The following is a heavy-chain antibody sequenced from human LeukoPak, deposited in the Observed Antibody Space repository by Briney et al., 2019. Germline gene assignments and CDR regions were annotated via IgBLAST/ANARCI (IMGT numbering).Heavy chain of an antibody. D-gene: IGHD1-20*01. CDR1: GFTFSSYG. CDR2: ISYEGRNI. J-gene: IGHJ3*02. V-gene: IGHV3-30*18. CDR3: AKDRSMTGNNDAFDI. Sequence: GGSLKLSCAASGFTFSSYGVHWVRQAPGKGLEWVTVISYEGRNIFYADSVTGRFIISRDNSKNTLYLQMNSLRDEDTAAYYCAKDRSMTGNNDAFDIWGQGTMVTVSS.